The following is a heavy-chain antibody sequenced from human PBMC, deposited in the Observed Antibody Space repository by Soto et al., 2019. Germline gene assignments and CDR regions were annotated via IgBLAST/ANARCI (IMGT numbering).Heavy chain of an antibody. J-gene: IGHJ3*02. CDR1: GGSISSYY. D-gene: IGHD3-3*01. CDR2: IYYSGST. V-gene: IGHV4-59*01. CDR3: ARVRITIFGVVIMYAFDI. Sequence: PSETLSLTCTVSGGSISSYYWSWIRQPPGKGLEWIGYIYYSGSTNYNPSLKSRVTISVDTSKNQFSLKLSSVTAADTAVYYCARVRITIFGVVIMYAFDIWGQGTMVTVSS.